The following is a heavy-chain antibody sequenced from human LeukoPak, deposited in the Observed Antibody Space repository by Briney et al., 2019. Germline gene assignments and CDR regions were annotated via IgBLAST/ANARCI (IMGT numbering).Heavy chain of an antibody. CDR3: ARSNQADDY. CDR1: GFTFSSYW. D-gene: IGHD1-14*01. Sequence: GGSLRLSCAASGFTFSSYWMHWVRQVPGKGQVWVARINPGGSSITYADSVKGRFTISRDNAKNTLYRQMDSLRAEDTGVYYCARSNQADDYWGQGTLVTVSS. J-gene: IGHJ4*02. V-gene: IGHV3-74*01. CDR2: INPGGSSI.